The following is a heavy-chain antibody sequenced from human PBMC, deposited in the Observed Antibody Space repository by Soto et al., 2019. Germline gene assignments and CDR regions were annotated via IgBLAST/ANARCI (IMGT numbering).Heavy chain of an antibody. Sequence: QVQLVESGGGVVQPGRSLRLSCAASGFTFSSYGMHWVRQAPGKGLEWVAVISYDGSNKYYADSVKGRFTISRDNSKNTLYLQMNSLRAEDTAVYYCAKDLEDWETYYSGMDVWGQGTTVTVSS. J-gene: IGHJ6*02. V-gene: IGHV3-30*18. CDR2: ISYDGSNK. CDR1: GFTFSSYG. D-gene: IGHD1-26*01. CDR3: AKDLEDWETYYSGMDV.